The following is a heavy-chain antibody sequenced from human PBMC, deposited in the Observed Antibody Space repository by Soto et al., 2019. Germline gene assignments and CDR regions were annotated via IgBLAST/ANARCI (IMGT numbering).Heavy chain of an antibody. Sequence: PSETLSLTCAIYGGSFSGYYWSWIRQPPGKGLEWIGEINHSGSTNYNPSLKSRVTISVDTSKNQFSLKLSSVTAADTAVYYCARVVVVVAAGFDPWGQGTLVTVSS. CDR3: ARVVVVVAAGFDP. CDR2: INHSGST. V-gene: IGHV4-34*01. J-gene: IGHJ5*02. D-gene: IGHD2-15*01. CDR1: GGSFSGYY.